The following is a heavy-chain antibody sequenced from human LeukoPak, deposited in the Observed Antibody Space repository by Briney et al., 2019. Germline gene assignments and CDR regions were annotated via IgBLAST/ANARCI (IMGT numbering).Heavy chain of an antibody. CDR3: AKTAVVITFRFDD. D-gene: IGHD4/OR15-4a*01. V-gene: IGHV3-23*01. CDR1: GLAFNTYV. Sequence: GGSLRLSCVASGLAFNTYVMSWVRQAPGKGLEWVAAINGGGGNTYYADSVKGRFTISRDNSKNMVYLQMNSLRADDTAVYYCAKTAVVITFRFDDWGQGALVTVSS. J-gene: IGHJ4*02. CDR2: INGGGGNT.